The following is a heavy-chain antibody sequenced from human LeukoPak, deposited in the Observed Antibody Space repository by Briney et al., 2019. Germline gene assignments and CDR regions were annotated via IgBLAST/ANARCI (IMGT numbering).Heavy chain of an antibody. D-gene: IGHD3-3*01. V-gene: IGHV4-59*01. Sequence: SETLSLTCTVSGGSISSYYWSWIRQPPGKGLEWIGYIYYSGSTNYNPSLKSRVTISVDTSKNQFSLKLSSVTAADTAVYYCARGRVDYDFWSGYYDAFDIWGQGTMVTVSS. J-gene: IGHJ3*02. CDR3: ARGRVDYDFWSGYYDAFDI. CDR2: IYYSGST. CDR1: GGSISSYY.